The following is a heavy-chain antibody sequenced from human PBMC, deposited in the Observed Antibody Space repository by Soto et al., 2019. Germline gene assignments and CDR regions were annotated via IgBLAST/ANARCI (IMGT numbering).Heavy chain of an antibody. J-gene: IGHJ4*02. V-gene: IGHV4-31*03. CDR1: GGSISSGNDN. CDR2: IYDSGYA. CDR3: ARGVIRTTFWH. D-gene: IGHD2-21*01. Sequence: PSETLSLTCTVSGGSISSGNDNWNWIRQHPGRGLEWIGYIYDSGYAYYNPSLKSRVTMSVDTSKNLFTLKLTSVTAADTAVYYCARGVIRTTFWHWGQGTPVTVSS.